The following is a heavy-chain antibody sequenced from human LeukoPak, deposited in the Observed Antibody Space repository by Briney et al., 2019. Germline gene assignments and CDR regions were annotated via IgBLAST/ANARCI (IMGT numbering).Heavy chain of an antibody. Sequence: PSETLSLTCTVSGGSISGYYWNWIRQSPEKGLEWIGYIYYSGTINYNPSLKARVTISVDTSKNQFSLRLSSVTAADTAVYYCAGYDFWRGVAYWGQGTLVTVSS. D-gene: IGHD3-3*01. CDR3: AGYDFWRGVAY. V-gene: IGHV4-59*12. J-gene: IGHJ4*02. CDR2: IYYSGTI. CDR1: GGSISGYY.